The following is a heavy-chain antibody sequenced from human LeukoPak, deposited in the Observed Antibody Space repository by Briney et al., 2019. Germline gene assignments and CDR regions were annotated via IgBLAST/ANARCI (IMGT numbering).Heavy chain of an antibody. CDR1: GFTFSSYW. CDR3: AKMEWELLYYRPHDAFDI. D-gene: IGHD1-26*01. J-gene: IGHJ3*02. CDR2: INSDGSST. Sequence: AGGSLRLSCAASGFTFSSYWMHWVRQAPGKGLVWVSRINSDGSSTSYADSVKGRFTISRDNSKNTLYLQMNSLRAEDTAVYYCAKMEWELLYYRPHDAFDIWGQGTMVTVSS. V-gene: IGHV3-74*01.